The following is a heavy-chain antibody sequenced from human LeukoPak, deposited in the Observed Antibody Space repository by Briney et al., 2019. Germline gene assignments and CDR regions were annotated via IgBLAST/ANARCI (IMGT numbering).Heavy chain of an antibody. CDR3: ARLLNFVSDF. Sequence: SETLSLTCTVSGASISTYYWNWIRQPSGKGLEWIGHIYYSGNTNYNPSLKSRVTMSVDTSKNQFSLNLTSVTAADTAVYYCARLLNFVSDFWGHGTMVTVSS. D-gene: IGHD3-16*01. V-gene: IGHV4-59*12. J-gene: IGHJ3*01. CDR2: IYYSGNT. CDR1: GASISTYY.